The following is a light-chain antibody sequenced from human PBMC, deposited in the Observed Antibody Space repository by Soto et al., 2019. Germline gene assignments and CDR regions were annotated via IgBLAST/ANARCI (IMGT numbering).Light chain of an antibody. J-gene: IGKJ1*01. V-gene: IGKV3-20*01. CDR2: GAS. CDR3: QQYGSSGT. CDR1: QSVSSN. Sequence: EVVMTQSPDTLSVSRGERATLSCRASQSVSSNLAWYQQKLGQAPRLLIYGASNRATGIPDRFSGSGSGTDFTLTISRLEPEDFAVYYCQQYGSSGTFGQGTKVDIK.